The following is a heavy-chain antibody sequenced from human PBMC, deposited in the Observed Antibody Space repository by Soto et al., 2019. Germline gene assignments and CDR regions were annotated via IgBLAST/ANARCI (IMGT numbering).Heavy chain of an antibody. V-gene: IGHV1-3*01. CDR3: ARVRMGDYYDSSGYYRNDAFDM. J-gene: IGHJ3*02. D-gene: IGHD3-22*01. CDR2: INAGNGNT. CDR1: GYTFTKYA. Sequence: ASVKVSCKASGYTFTKYAVHWVRQAPGQRLDWMGWINAGNGNTEYSHKFQGRVTITRDTSATTAYMELSSLGSEDTAVYYCARVRMGDYYDSSGYYRNDAFDMWGQGTMVTVSS.